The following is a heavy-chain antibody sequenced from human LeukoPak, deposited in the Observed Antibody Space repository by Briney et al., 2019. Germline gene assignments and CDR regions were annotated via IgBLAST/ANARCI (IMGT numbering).Heavy chain of an antibody. D-gene: IGHD3-10*01. CDR2: IYYSGST. Sequence: PSETLSLTCTVSGASISSYYWSWIRQPPGKGLEWIGYIYYSGSTNYNPSLKSRVTISVDTSKNQFSLKLSSVTAADTAVYYCAREELYYYGSGSYYYYMDVWGKGTTVTISS. J-gene: IGHJ6*03. V-gene: IGHV4-59*01. CDR1: GASISSYY. CDR3: AREELYYYGSGSYYYYMDV.